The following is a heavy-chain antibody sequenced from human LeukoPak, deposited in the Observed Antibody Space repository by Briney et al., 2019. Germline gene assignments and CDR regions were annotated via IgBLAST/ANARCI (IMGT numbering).Heavy chain of an antibody. CDR3: ARDLSSDCSGGSCQDY. CDR1: GFTVSSNY. J-gene: IGHJ4*02. Sequence: GGSLRLSCAASGFTVSSNYMSWVRQAPGKGLEWVSVTYSGGSTYYADSVKGRFTISRDNSKNTLYLQMNSLRAEDTAVYYCARDLSSDCSGGSCQDYWGQGTLVTVSS. CDR2: TYSGGST. V-gene: IGHV3-66*01. D-gene: IGHD2-15*01.